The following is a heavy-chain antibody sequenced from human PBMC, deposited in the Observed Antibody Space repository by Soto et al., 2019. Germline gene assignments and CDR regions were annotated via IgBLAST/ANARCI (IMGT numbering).Heavy chain of an antibody. Sequence: PGGSLRLSCAASGFTFSSYAMSWVRQAPGKGLEWVSAISGSGGSTYYADSVKGRFTISRDNSKNTLYLQMNSLRAEDTAVYYCAKDLGSLLWFGGRFDPWGQGTLVTVS. D-gene: IGHD3-10*01. J-gene: IGHJ5*02. CDR2: ISGSGGST. CDR3: AKDLGSLLWFGGRFDP. V-gene: IGHV3-23*01. CDR1: GFTFSSYA.